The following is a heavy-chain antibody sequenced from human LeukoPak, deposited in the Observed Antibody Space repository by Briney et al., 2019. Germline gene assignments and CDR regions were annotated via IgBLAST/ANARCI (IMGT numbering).Heavy chain of an antibody. D-gene: IGHD3-10*01. CDR3: ARSPRKTYYYGSGSFLDY. CDR1: GGSFSGYY. V-gene: IGHV4-34*01. Sequence: SETLSLACAVYGGSFSGYYWSWIPQPPGKGLECIGECNHIGSTNYNPSLKSRVTISVDTSKNQFSLRLSSVTAADTAVYYCARSPRKTYYYGSGSFLDYWGQGTLVTVSS. J-gene: IGHJ4*02. CDR2: CNHIGST.